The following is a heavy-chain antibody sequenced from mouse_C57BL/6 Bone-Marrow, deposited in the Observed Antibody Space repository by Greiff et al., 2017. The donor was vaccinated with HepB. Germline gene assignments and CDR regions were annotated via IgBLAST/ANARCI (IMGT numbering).Heavy chain of an antibody. CDR1: GYTFTSYW. CDR2: IHPNSGST. J-gene: IGHJ3*01. Sequence: VQLQQPGAELVKPGASVKLSCKASGYTFTSYWMHWVKQRPGQGLEWIGMIHPNSGSTNYNEKFKSKATLTVDKSSSTAYMQLSSLTSEDSAVYYCAGYYYGSSPFAYWGQGTLVTVSA. V-gene: IGHV1-64*01. D-gene: IGHD1-1*01. CDR3: AGYYYGSSPFAY.